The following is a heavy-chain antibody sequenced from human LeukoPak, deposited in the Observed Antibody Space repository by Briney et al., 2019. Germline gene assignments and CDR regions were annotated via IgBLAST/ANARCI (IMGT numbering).Heavy chain of an antibody. CDR2: IYYSGST. Sequence: SETLSLTCTVSGGSISGYYWSWIRQPPGKGLEWLGYIYYSGSTNYNPSLKSRVTISVDTSKNQFSLKLGSVTAADTAVYYCARAITMIGDFDYWGQGTLVTVSS. CDR3: ARAITMIGDFDY. CDR1: GGSISGYY. V-gene: IGHV4-59*08. J-gene: IGHJ4*02. D-gene: IGHD3-22*01.